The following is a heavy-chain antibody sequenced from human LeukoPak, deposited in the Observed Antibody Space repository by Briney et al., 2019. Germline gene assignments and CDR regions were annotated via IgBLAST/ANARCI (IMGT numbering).Heavy chain of an antibody. V-gene: IGHV4-59*01. J-gene: IGHJ6*02. CDR2: IYYSGST. CDR3: ARELGVAAAGQYYYCGMDV. Sequence: PSETLSLTCTVSGGSISSYYWSWIRQPPGKGLEWIGYIYYSGSTNYNPSLKSRVTISVDTSKNQFSLKPSSVTAADTAVYYCARELGVAAAGQYYYCGMDVWGQGTTVTVSS. CDR1: GGSISSYY. D-gene: IGHD6-13*01.